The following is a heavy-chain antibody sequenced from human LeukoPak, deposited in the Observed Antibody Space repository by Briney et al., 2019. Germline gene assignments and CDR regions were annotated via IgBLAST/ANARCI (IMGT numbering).Heavy chain of an antibody. Sequence: GGSLRLSCAASGFTLSSYAMSWGRQAPGEGLGWVSRISSTGGTTYYADSVKGRFTISRENSKNTLYLQMNSLRAEDTAIYYCAKTYSDFWSGYFRYFQNWGQGTLVTVSS. V-gene: IGHV3-23*01. D-gene: IGHD3-3*01. CDR3: AKTYSDFWSGYFRYFQN. CDR2: ISSTGGTT. CDR1: GFTLSSYA. J-gene: IGHJ1*01.